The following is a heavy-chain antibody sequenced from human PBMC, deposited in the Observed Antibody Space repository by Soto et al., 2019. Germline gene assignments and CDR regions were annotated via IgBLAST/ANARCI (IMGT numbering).Heavy chain of an antibody. J-gene: IGHJ3*02. CDR3: ARDRGGGAFDI. CDR1: SYV. CDR2: IWYDGSNK. V-gene: IGHV3-33*01. Sequence: SYVVAGVFQAPGKGLEWVAVIWYDGSNKYYADSVKGRFTISRDNSKNTLYLQMNSLRAGDTAVYYCARDRGGGAFDIWGQGTMVT. D-gene: IGHD3-10*01.